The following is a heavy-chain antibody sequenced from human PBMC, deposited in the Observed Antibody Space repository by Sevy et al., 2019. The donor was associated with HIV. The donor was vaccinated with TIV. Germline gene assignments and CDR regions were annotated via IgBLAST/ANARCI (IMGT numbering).Heavy chain of an antibody. Sequence: SETLSLTCAVYGGSFSGFYWSWTRQPPGKGLEWIGEIIPSGNTNYNPSLKSRATISIDTSKNQFSLKLKSVTAADTAMYFCARGQWEHLYWGQGTLVTVSS. CDR3: ARGQWEHLY. V-gene: IGHV4-34*01. CDR2: IIPSGNT. CDR1: GGSFSGFY. D-gene: IGHD1-26*01. J-gene: IGHJ4*02.